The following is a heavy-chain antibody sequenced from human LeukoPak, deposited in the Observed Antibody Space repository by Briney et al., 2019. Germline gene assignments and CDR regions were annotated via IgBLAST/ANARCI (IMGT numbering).Heavy chain of an antibody. D-gene: IGHD2-2*01. Sequence: GGSLRLSCAASGFTFSSYAMSWVRQAPGKGLEWVSAISGSGGSTYYADSVKGRFTISRDNSKNTLYLQMNSLRAEDTAVYYCAKDPIYCSSTSCYAGADYWGQGTLVTVSS. V-gene: IGHV3-23*01. CDR3: AKDPIYCSSTSCYAGADY. J-gene: IGHJ4*02. CDR2: ISGSGGST. CDR1: GFTFSSYA.